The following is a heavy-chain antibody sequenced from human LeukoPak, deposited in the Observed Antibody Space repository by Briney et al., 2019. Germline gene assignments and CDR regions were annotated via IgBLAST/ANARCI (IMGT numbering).Heavy chain of an antibody. CDR1: GGSFSGYY. J-gene: IGHJ4*02. CDR2: INHSGST. D-gene: IGHD3-16*02. CDR3: ARGRLDDYVWGSYRYSQWASTYYFDY. V-gene: IGHV4-34*01. Sequence: PSETLSLTCAVYGGSFSGYYWSWIRQPPGKGLEWIGEINHSGSTNYNPSLKSRVTISVDTSKNQFSLKLSSVTAADTAVYYCARGRLDDYVWGSYRYSQWASTYYFDYWGQGTLVTVSS.